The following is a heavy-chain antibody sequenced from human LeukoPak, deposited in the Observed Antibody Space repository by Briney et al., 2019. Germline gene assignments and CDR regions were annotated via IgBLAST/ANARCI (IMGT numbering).Heavy chain of an antibody. V-gene: IGHV4-39*01. Sequence: SETLSLTCTVSGVSISSSNSYWGWIRQPPGKGLEWIGSIYYSGNTYYNASLKSQVSISIDTSKNQFSLKLNSVTAADTAVYYCARLRDYYYNYMDVWGKGTTVTISS. CDR3: ARLRDYYYNYMDV. CDR1: GVSISSSNSY. J-gene: IGHJ6*03. CDR2: IYYSGNT.